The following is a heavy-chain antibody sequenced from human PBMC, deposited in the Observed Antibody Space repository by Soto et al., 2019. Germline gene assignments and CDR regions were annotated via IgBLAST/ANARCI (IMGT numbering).Heavy chain of an antibody. CDR3: ARTPYCSSTSCSEVATFTLAY. CDR2: IYYSGST. D-gene: IGHD2-2*01. J-gene: IGHJ4*02. CDR1: GGSISSGDYY. V-gene: IGHV4-30-4*01. Sequence: PSETLSLTCTVSGGSISSGDYYWSWIRQPPGKGLEWIGYIYYSGSTYYNPSLKSRVTISVDTSKNQFSLKLSSVTAADTAVYYCARTPYCSSTSCSEVATFTLAYWGQGTLVTVSS.